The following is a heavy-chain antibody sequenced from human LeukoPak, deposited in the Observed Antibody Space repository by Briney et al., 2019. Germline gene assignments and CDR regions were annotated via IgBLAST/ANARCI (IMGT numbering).Heavy chain of an antibody. CDR2: IYTSGST. D-gene: IGHD3-22*01. CDR3: ARDYYDSSGLDY. V-gene: IGHV4-61*02. Sequence: SETLSLTCTVSGGSISSGSYYWSWIRQPARKGLEWIGRIYTSGSTNYNPSLKSRVTISVDTSKNQFSLKLSSVTAADTAVYYCARDYYDSSGLDYWGQGTLVTVSS. CDR1: GGSISSGSYY. J-gene: IGHJ4*02.